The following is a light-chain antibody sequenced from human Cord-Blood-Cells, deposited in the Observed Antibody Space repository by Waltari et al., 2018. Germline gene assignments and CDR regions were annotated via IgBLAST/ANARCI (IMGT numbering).Light chain of an antibody. CDR1: QILLHSDGKTY. V-gene: IGKV2D-29*01. CDR2: EVS. Sequence: DMVMTYSQHSFSVTPVQPASITSKPSQILLHSDGKTYLYAYLQKPVQPPQLMIYEVSNRFSGVPDRFSGSGSLTDFTQKSSRVEAEDVGVYYCMQNIQLPYTFGQGSKLESK. J-gene: IGKJ2*01. CDR3: MQNIQLPYT.